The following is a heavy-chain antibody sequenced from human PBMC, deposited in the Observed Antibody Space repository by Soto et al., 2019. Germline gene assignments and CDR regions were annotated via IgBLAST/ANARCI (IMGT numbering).Heavy chain of an antibody. J-gene: IGHJ4*02. CDR3: TRVRLCSSLSSDY. V-gene: IGHV3-72*01. CDR1: GFTFSDHY. D-gene: IGHD6-13*01. Sequence: EVQLVESGGGLVQPEGSLRLSCAASGFTFSDHYMDWVRQAPGKGLEWVSRIKNKANSYTTEYAAPVKGRFIISRDDSKTSVFLQMNRLQTVDTAVYYCTRVRLCSSLSSDYWCQGILVTVSS. CDR2: IKNKANSYTT.